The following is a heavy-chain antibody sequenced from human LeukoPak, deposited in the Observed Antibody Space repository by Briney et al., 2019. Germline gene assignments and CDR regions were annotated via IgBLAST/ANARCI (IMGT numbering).Heavy chain of an antibody. CDR2: TKEDGGEK. CDR1: GFTFSTYW. D-gene: IGHD6-19*01. J-gene: IGHJ4*02. CDR3: ARRSVAGSLDY. Sequence: PGGSLRLSCAASGFTFSTYWMSWVRRAPGKGLEWVANTKEDGGEKYYVDSVKGRFTISRDNAGNSLYLQMNSLRAEDTAVYYCARRSVAGSLDYWGQGTLVTVSS. V-gene: IGHV3-7*01.